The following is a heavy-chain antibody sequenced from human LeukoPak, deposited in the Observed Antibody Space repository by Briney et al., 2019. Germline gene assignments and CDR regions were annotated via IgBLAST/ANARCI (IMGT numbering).Heavy chain of an antibody. V-gene: IGHV3-48*04. CDR3: ARGAATVVTYEYYFDY. D-gene: IGHD4-23*01. J-gene: IGHJ4*02. CDR2: IGHTGSIT. Sequence: GGSLRLSCVGSGFTFGSYSMNWVRHAPGKGLEWVSYIGHTGSITDYADSVKGRFTISRDNAKNSLYLQMNTLRAEDTAVYYCARGAATVVTYEYYFDYWGQGTLVTVSS. CDR1: GFTFGSYS.